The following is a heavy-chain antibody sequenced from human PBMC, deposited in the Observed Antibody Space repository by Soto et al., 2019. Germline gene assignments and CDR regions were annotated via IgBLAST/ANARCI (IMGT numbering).Heavy chain of an antibody. CDR3: AKNRGAGDYSNWSFAV. V-gene: IGHV4-30-2*01. D-gene: IGHD7-27*01. Sequence: QLQLQESGSGLVKPSQTLSLTCAVSGGSISSGGYSWSWIRQPPGKGLEWIGYIYPSGSTYDNPSPKIRVTISVARSKNKSSLKLSSVTAADTAVYYCAKNRGAGDYSNWSFAVWGRGTLVTVSS. J-gene: IGHJ2*01. CDR2: IYPSGST. CDR1: GGSISSGGYS.